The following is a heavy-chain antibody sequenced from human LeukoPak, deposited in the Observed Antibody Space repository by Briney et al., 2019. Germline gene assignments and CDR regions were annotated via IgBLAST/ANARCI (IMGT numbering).Heavy chain of an antibody. CDR2: ISYDGSNK. Sequence: GRSLRLSCAASGFTFSSYGMHWVRQAPGKGLEWVAVISYDGSNKYYADSVKGRFTISRDNSKNTLYLQMNSLRAEDTAVYYCAKERGVEGYYDSSGYQYVGYWGQGTLVTVSS. CDR3: AKERGVEGYYDSSGYQYVGY. D-gene: IGHD3-22*01. J-gene: IGHJ4*02. CDR1: GFTFSSYG. V-gene: IGHV3-30*18.